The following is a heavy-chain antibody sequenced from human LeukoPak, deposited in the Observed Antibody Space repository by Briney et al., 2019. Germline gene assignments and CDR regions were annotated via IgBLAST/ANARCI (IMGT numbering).Heavy chain of an antibody. V-gene: IGHV1-69*13. CDR1: GGTFSSYA. CDR3: ARSGSSWYKWFDP. D-gene: IGHD6-13*01. J-gene: IGHJ5*02. Sequence: ASVXXSCKAXGGTFSSYAISWVRQAPGQGLEGMGGISPIFGRANYAQKFQGRVTITADESTSRAYMEMSRLRSEDTAVYYCARSGSSWYKWFDPWGQGTLVTVSS. CDR2: ISPIFGRA.